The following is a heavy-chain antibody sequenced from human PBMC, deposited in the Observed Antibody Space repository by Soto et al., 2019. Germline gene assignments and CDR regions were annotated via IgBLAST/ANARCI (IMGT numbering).Heavy chain of an antibody. D-gene: IGHD3-10*01. J-gene: IGHJ4*02. CDR3: AKEVQVHTPAFVY. CDR1: GGTFNTYA. Sequence: QVQLVQSGAEMKKPGSSVKVSCQSSGGTFNTYAMNWVRQAPGQGPEWMGDISPTFGAANYAPKFQGRVPITADESTGTSYMQLSSLTSEDTAPYFCAKEVQVHTPAFVYWGQGTLVTVSS. V-gene: IGHV1-69*19. CDR2: ISPTFGAA.